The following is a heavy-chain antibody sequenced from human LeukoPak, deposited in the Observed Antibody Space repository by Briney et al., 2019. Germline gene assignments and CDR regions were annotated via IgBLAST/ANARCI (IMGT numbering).Heavy chain of an antibody. Sequence: SETLSLTCTAYGGSFSGYYWSWIRQPPGKGLEWIGEINYSGSATYNPSLKSRVTISVDTSKNQFSLKVTSVSAADTAVYYCARGLRSSEEFVYWGQGTLVTVSS. D-gene: IGHD4-17*01. CDR2: INYSGSA. V-gene: IGHV4-34*01. CDR3: ARGLRSSEEFVY. J-gene: IGHJ4*02. CDR1: GGSFSGYY.